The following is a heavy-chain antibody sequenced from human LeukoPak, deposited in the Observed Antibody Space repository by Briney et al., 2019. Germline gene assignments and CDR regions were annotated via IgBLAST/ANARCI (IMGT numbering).Heavy chain of an antibody. D-gene: IGHD3-3*01. Sequence: GGSLRLSCAASGFTFSSYWMHWVRQAPGKGLVWVSRINSDGSSTNYADSVKGRFTISRDDAKNTLYLQMNSLRAEDTAVYYCARGVTIFGVVIKFYNWFDPWGQGTLVTVSS. V-gene: IGHV3-74*01. J-gene: IGHJ5*02. CDR3: ARGVTIFGVVIKFYNWFDP. CDR2: INSDGSST. CDR1: GFTFSSYW.